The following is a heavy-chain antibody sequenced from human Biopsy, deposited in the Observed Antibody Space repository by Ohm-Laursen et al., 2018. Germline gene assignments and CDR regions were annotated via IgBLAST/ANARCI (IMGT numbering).Heavy chain of an antibody. J-gene: IGHJ4*02. CDR3: TLEGAGFDN. D-gene: IGHD3-10*01. Sequence: SLRLSCAASGFTFSASAVHWVRQASGKGLEWVGRIRSKAKSYATAYAASVTGRFTISRDDSKNKTYLKMNSLKTEDTAVYYCTLEGAGFDNWGQGTLVTVSS. V-gene: IGHV3-73*01. CDR1: GFTFSASA. CDR2: IRSKAKSYAT.